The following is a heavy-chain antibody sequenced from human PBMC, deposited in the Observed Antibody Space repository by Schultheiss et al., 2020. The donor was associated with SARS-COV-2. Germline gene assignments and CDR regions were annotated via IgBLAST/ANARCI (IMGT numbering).Heavy chain of an antibody. D-gene: IGHD3-16*01. CDR1: GFTFSSYE. CDR3: ARWGNSKILDH. Sequence: GESLKISCAASGFTFSSYEMNWVRRAPGKGLEWVSYISSSGGTIYYADSVKGRFTISRDNAKNSLYLQMDSLRAEDTAVYYCARWGNSKILDHWGQGTLVTVSS. CDR2: ISSSGGTI. V-gene: IGHV3-48*03. J-gene: IGHJ4*02.